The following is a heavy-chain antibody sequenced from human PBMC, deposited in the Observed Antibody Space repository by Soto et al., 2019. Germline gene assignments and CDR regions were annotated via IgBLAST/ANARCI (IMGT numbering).Heavy chain of an antibody. V-gene: IGHV4-4*07. CDR3: ARGSFWSGFFNWFDP. CDR2: IYATGTT. D-gene: IGHD3-3*01. CDR1: GASISGYY. J-gene: IGHJ5*02. Sequence: SETLSLTCTVSGASISGYYWSWIRKSAGKGLEWIGRIYATGTTDYNPSLKSRVMMSVDTSKKQFSLRLRSVTAADTAIYYCARGSFWSGFFNWFDPWGQGTLVTVSS.